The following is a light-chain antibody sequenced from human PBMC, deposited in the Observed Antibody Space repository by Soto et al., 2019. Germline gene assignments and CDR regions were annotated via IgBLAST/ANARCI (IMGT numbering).Light chain of an antibody. CDR3: ISYTSSDTYV. V-gene: IGLV2-14*01. CDR2: DVT. Sequence: QSALTQPASVSGSPGQSITISCTGTSADVGGYKYVSWLQQHPGKVPKLLIYDVTSRPSGVSNRFSGSKSGNTASLIISRLQAEDEADYYCISYTSSDTYVFGTGTKLTV. CDR1: SADVGGYKY. J-gene: IGLJ1*01.